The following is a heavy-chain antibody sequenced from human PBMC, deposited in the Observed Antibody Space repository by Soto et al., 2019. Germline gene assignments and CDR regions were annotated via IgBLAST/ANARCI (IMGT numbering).Heavy chain of an antibody. Sequence: QITLKESGPTLVKPTQTLTLTCTFSGFSLSTSGVGVGWIRQPPGKALEWLALIYWNEDKRYSPSLKSRLTITKDTSKNQVVLTMTNMDPVDTATYYCAHRHKFWSGGAVDYWGQGTLVTVSS. CDR3: AHRHKFWSGGAVDY. V-gene: IGHV2-5*01. CDR2: IYWNEDK. D-gene: IGHD3-3*01. J-gene: IGHJ4*02. CDR1: GFSLSTSGVG.